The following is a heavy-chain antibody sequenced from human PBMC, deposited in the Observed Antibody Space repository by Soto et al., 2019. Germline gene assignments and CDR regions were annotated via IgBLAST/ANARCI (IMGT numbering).Heavy chain of an antibody. CDR3: AGRGYSYGYSAFDI. Sequence: SETLSLTCTVSGGSISSSSYYWGWIRQPPGRGLEWIGSIYYSGSTYYNPSLKSRVTISVDTSKNQFSLELSSVTAADTAVYYCAGRGYSYGYSAFDIWGQGTMVTVSS. V-gene: IGHV4-39*01. D-gene: IGHD5-18*01. CDR1: GGSISSSSYY. CDR2: IYYSGST. J-gene: IGHJ3*02.